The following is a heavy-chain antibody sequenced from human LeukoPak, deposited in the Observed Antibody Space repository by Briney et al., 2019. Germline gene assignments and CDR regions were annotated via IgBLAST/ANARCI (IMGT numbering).Heavy chain of an antibody. D-gene: IGHD2-15*01. CDR3: ARDCSGGTCSSFWFDP. J-gene: IGHJ5*02. CDR1: GYTFRNYG. CDR2: ITAYNGHT. Sequence: APVKVSCKASGYTFRNYGITWVRQAPGQGLERMGWITAYNGHTNYAEKFQGRVTMTTDTSTATAYMELRNLKSDDTAVYYCARDCSGGTCSSFWFDPWGQGTLVTVSS. V-gene: IGHV1-18*01.